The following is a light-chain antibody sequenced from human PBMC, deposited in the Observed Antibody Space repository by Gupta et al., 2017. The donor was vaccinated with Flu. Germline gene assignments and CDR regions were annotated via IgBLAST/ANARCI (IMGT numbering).Light chain of an antibody. CDR3: QQGDDVPRT. Sequence: SLGQRVTINCKSSQSCWDSPKHNTHLAWYRQKAGQPPRLVIYWASTRASGVPDRISGSGSGTDCTLTIRRLQAEDVGVYYCQQGDDVPRTFGEGTKVEIK. CDR1: QSCWDSPKHNTH. J-gene: IGKJ4*02. CDR2: WAS. V-gene: IGKV4-1*01.